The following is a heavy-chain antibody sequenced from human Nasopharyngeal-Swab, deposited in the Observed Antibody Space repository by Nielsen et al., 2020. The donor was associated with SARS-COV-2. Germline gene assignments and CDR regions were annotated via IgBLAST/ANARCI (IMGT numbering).Heavy chain of an antibody. V-gene: IGHV3-48*03. CDR2: ISGSGSTI. Sequence: WIRQPPGKGLEWVSYISGSGSTIYYADSVKGRFTISRDNAKNSLYLQMNSLRAEDTAVYYCARGRRLLDYWGQGTLVTVSS. J-gene: IGHJ4*02. CDR3: ARGRRLLDY. D-gene: IGHD2-15*01.